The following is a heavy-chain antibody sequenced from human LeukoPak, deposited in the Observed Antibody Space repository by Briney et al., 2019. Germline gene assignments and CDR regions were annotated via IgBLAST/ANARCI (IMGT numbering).Heavy chain of an antibody. J-gene: IGHJ5*02. V-gene: IGHV3-30*18. CDR1: GFTFSSYG. D-gene: IGHD3-9*01. CDR3: AKDAYYDILNWFDP. CDR2: ISYDGSNK. Sequence: GGSLRLSCAASGFTFSSYGMHWVRQAPGKGLEWVAVISYDGSNKYYADSVKGRFTISRDNSKNTLYLQMNSLRAEDTAVYYCAKDAYYDILNWFDPWGQGTLVTVSS.